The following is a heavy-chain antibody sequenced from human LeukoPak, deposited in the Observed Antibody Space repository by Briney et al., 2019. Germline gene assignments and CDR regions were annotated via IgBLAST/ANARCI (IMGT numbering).Heavy chain of an antibody. CDR2: IYYSGST. D-gene: IGHD4-17*01. CDR1: GGSISRGDYY. CDR3: AREYDYGDYTSGSWFDP. Sequence: SETLSLTCTVSGGSISRGDYYWSWIRQPPGKGLEWIGYIYYSGSTYYNPSLKSRVTISVDTSKNQFSLKLSSVTAADTAVYYCAREYDYGDYTSGSWFDPWGQGTLVTVSS. J-gene: IGHJ5*02. V-gene: IGHV4-30-4*01.